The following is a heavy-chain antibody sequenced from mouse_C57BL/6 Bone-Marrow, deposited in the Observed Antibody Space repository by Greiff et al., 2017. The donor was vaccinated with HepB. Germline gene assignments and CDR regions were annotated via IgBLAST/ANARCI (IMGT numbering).Heavy chain of an antibody. CDR2: ISSGGSYT. Sequence: EVMLVESGGDLVKPGGSLKLSCAASGFTFSSYGMSWVRQTPDKRLEWVATISSGGSYTYYPDSVKGRFTISRDNAKNTLYLQMSSLKSEDTAMYYCARQDGYFDYWGQGTTLTVSS. CDR3: ARQDGYFDY. J-gene: IGHJ2*01. D-gene: IGHD2-3*01. CDR1: GFTFSSYG. V-gene: IGHV5-6*01.